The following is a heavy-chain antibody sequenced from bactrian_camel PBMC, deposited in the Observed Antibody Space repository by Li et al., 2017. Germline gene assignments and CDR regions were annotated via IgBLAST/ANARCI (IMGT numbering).Heavy chain of an antibody. CDR2: IDSDGDT. D-gene: IGHD6*01. J-gene: IGHJ6*01. CDR1: GYTYDTYC. V-gene: IGHV3S55*01. CDR3: ARYWTGSEAGTLGY. Sequence: VQLVESGGGSVQAGGSLRLSCTAPGYTYDTYCMGWFRQAPGKEREGIATIDSDGDTAYADSVKGRFTISRDYANVYLELNSLKTEDTAMYYCARYWTGSEAGTLGYWGQGTQVTVS.